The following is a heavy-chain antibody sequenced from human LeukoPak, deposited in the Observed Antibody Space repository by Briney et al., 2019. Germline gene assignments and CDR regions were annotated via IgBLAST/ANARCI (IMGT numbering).Heavy chain of an antibody. Sequence: QPGGSLRLSCAASGFTFSSYSMNWVRQAPGKGLEWVANIKQDGSEKYYVDSVKGRFTISRDNAKNSLYLQMNSLRAEDTAVYYCARSGGGIYWGQGTLVTVSS. V-gene: IGHV3-7*01. CDR1: GFTFSSYS. J-gene: IGHJ4*02. CDR2: IKQDGSEK. CDR3: ARSGGGIY. D-gene: IGHD1-1*01.